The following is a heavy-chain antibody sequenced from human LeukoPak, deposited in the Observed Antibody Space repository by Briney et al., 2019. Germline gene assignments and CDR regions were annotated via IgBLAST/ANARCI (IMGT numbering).Heavy chain of an antibody. CDR3: AREDAGGTYSFDY. CDR1: GFTVSSNF. CDR2: IYTSGIT. V-gene: IGHV3-66*01. J-gene: IGHJ4*02. D-gene: IGHD1-26*01. Sequence: GGSLRLSCAISGFTVSSNFMSWVRQAPGKGPEWVSVIYTSGITYYADSVRGRFTISRDNSKNTLYLQMDSLTAEDTAVYYCAREDAGGTYSFDYWGQGTLVTVSS.